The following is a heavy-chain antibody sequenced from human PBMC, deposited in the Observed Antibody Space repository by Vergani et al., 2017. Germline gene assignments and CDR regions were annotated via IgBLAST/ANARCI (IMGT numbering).Heavy chain of an antibody. CDR1: GFTFSSYA. D-gene: IGHD2-15*01. V-gene: IGHV3-23*01. CDR2: ISGSGGST. CDR3: ANLDIVVVVAATGGDY. Sequence: EVQLLESGGGLVQPGGSLRLSCAASGFTFSSYAMSWVRQAPGKGLEWVSAISGSGGSTYYADSVKGRFTISRDNSKNTLYLQMTSLRAEDTAVYYCANLDIVVVVAATGGDYWGQGTLVTVSS. J-gene: IGHJ4*02.